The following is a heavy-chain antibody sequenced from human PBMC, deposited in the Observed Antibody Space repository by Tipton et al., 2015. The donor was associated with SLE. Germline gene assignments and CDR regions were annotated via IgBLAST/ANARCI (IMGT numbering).Heavy chain of an antibody. Sequence: TLSLTCTVSGGSISSHYWSWIRQPPGKGLEWIGYIYYGGSTNYNPSLKSRVTISVDTSKNQFSLKLSSVTAADTAVYYCARVTGEDYDAFDIWGQGTMVTVSS. D-gene: IGHD7-27*01. CDR2: IYYGGST. CDR1: GGSISSHY. CDR3: ARVTGEDYDAFDI. J-gene: IGHJ3*02. V-gene: IGHV4-59*11.